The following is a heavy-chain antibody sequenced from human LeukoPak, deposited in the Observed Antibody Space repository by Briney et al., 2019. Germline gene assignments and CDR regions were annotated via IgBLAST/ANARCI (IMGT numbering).Heavy chain of an antibody. CDR1: GGSISSRSCC. D-gene: IGHD1-26*01. CDR2: IYYSGST. CDR3: ARQVYSGTHYFDY. V-gene: IGHV4-39*01. J-gene: IGHJ4*02. Sequence: SETLSLTCTVSGGSISSRSCCWGWIRQPPGKGLEWIGTIYYSGSTYYNPSLKSRVTISVDTSKNQFSLRLSSVTAADTAVYYCARQVYSGTHYFDYWGQGTLVTVTS.